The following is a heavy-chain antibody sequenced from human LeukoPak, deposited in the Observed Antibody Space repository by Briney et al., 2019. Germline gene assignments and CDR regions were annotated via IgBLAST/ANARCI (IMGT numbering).Heavy chain of an antibody. J-gene: IGHJ4*02. V-gene: IGHV3-66*01. CDR3: ARGYSTGWFSDY. CDR2: IYSTSTT. Sequence: GGSLRLSCAASGFSVSGSYMSWVRQAPGKGLEWVSLIYSTSTTYYAESVKGRFTISRDNSKNTLYLQMNSLRAEDTAVYYCARGYSTGWFSDYWGQRTLVIVSS. D-gene: IGHD6-19*01. CDR1: GFSVSGSY.